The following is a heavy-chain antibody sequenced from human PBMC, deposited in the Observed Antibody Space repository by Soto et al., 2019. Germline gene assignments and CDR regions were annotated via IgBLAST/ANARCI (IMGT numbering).Heavy chain of an antibody. V-gene: IGHV1-46*01. D-gene: IGHD5-12*01. CDR3: ARDDIGFDY. J-gene: IGHJ4*02. CDR2: INPSGGST. Sequence: ASVKVSCKASGYSITSYYLHWVRQAPGQGLEWMGVINPSGGSTTYAQKFQGRVTMTRDRSTSTVYMELSSLRSEDTAVYYCARDDIGFDYWGQGTLVTVSS. CDR1: GYSITSYY.